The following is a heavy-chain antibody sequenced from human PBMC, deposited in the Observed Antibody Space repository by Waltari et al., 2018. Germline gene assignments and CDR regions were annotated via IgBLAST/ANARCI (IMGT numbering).Heavy chain of an antibody. CDR2: IYYSGST. CDR1: GGSISSYY. D-gene: IGHD4-17*01. V-gene: IGHV4-59*01. Sequence: QVQLQESGPGLVKPSETLSLTCTVSGGSISSYYWSWIRQPPGKGLEWIGYIYYSGSTNYNPSLKSRVTISVDTSKNQFSLKLSSVTAADTAVYYCARAAYGDYINPFDYWGQGTLVTVSS. J-gene: IGHJ4*02. CDR3: ARAAYGDYINPFDY.